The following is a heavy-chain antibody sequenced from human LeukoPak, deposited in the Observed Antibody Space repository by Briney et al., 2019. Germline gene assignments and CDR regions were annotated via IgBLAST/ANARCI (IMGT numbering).Heavy chain of an antibody. CDR2: ISGSGGST. CDR3: AKVYSSSWYFDY. D-gene: IGHD6-13*01. J-gene: IGHJ4*02. V-gene: IGHV3-23*01. CDR1: GFTFSSYA. Sequence: GGSLRLSCAASGFTFSSYAMSWVRQAPGKGLEWVSAISGSGGSTYYADSVKGQFTISRDNSKNTLYLQMNSLRAEDTAVYYCAKVYSSSWYFDYWGQGTLVTVSS.